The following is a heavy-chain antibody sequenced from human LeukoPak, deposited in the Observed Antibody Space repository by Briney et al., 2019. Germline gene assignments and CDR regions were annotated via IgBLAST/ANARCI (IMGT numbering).Heavy chain of an antibody. CDR3: AKGKWDSARWGGDY. D-gene: IGHD1-26*01. CDR2: ISGSGGST. Sequence: GGSLRLSCVASGLTFSSYTMNWVRQAPGKGLEWVSAISGSGGSTYNADSVKGRFTISRDNSKNTLYLQMSSLRAEDTAIYYCAKGKWDSARWGGDYWGQGTLVTVSS. V-gene: IGHV3-23*01. CDR1: GLTFSSYT. J-gene: IGHJ4*02.